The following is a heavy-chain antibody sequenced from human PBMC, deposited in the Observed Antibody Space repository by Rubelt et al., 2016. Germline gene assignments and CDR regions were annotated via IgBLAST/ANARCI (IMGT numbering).Heavy chain of an antibody. D-gene: IGHD4-17*01. CDR3: ARRVNTPTWYFGL. CDR1: GYSISSGYY. Sequence: QVQLQESGPGLVKPSETLSLTCTVSGYSISSGYYWGWIRQPPGKGLEWIGSVYHSGSAYYKPSLNSRDTISVDTSKNRLSLTLTSVTAADTALYYCARRVNTPTWYFGLWGRGTQVTVSS. V-gene: IGHV4-38-2*02. J-gene: IGHJ2*01. CDR2: VYHSGSA.